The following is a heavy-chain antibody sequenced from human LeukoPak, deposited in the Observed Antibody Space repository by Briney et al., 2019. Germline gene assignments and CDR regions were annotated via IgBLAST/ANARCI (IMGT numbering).Heavy chain of an antibody. V-gene: IGHV3-21*01. CDR1: GFTFSSYS. CDR3: ATLRGGSSSGFDY. J-gene: IGHJ4*02. D-gene: IGHD6-6*01. CDR2: ISSSSSYI. Sequence: GGSLRLSCAASGFTFSSYSMNWVRQAPGKGLESVSSISSSSSYIYYADSVKGRFTISRDNAKNSLYLQMNSLRAEDTAVYYCATLRGGSSSGFDYWGQGTLVTVSS.